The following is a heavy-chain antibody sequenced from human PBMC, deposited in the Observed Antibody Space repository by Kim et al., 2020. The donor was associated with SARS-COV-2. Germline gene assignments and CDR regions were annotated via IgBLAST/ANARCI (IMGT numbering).Heavy chain of an antibody. CDR2: ISYDGSNK. V-gene: IGHV3-30*04. CDR3: ARDAPIGSDIVVVVAATLFY. CDR1: GFTFSSYA. J-gene: IGHJ4*02. Sequence: GGSLRLSCAASGFTFSSYAMHWVRQAPGKGLEWVAVISYDGSNKYYADSVKGRFTISRDNSKNTLYLQMNSLRAEDTAVYYCARDAPIGSDIVVVVAATLFYWGQGTLVTVSS. D-gene: IGHD2-15*01.